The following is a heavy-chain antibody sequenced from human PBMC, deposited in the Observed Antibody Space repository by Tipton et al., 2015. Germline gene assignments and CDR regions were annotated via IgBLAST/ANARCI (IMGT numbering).Heavy chain of an antibody. V-gene: IGHV3-7*02. CDR3: ARGLRATGSRGWFDP. J-gene: IGHJ5*02. CDR1: GFTFSSYW. D-gene: IGHD1-1*01. Sequence: SLRLSCAASGFTFSSYWMGWVRQGPGKGLEWVAYIKPDGSEEKYVDAVRGRFTISRDNAQKSLYLQMNSLRVEDTAIYYCARGLRATGSRGWFDPWGQGTLVTVSS. CDR2: IKPDGSEE.